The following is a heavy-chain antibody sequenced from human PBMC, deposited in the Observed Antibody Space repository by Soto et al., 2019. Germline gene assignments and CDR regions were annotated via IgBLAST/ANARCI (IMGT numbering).Heavy chain of an antibody. Sequence: QVQLVQSGAEVTKPGSSVKVSCKASGGTFSSYAISWVRQAPGQGLEWMGGIIPIFGTANYAQKFQGRVTITADESTSTAYMELSSLRSEDTAVYYCARDLPYYDFWSGYYRDWFDPWGQGTLVTVSS. CDR1: GGTFSSYA. J-gene: IGHJ5*02. CDR2: IIPIFGTA. V-gene: IGHV1-69*01. CDR3: ARDLPYYDFWSGYYRDWFDP. D-gene: IGHD3-3*01.